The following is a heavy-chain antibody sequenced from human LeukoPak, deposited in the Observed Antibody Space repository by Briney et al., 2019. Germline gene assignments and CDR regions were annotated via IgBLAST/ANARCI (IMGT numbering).Heavy chain of an antibody. CDR1: GGSISSYY. D-gene: IGHD1-26*01. J-gene: IGHJ5*02. CDR3: ARDLELYSGSYATLS. V-gene: IGHV4-4*07. Sequence: SETLSLTCTVSGGSISSYYWSWIRQPAGKGLEWIGRIYTSGSTNYNPSLKSRVTMSVDTSKNQFSLKLSSVTAADTAVYYCARDLELYSGSYATLSWGQGTLVTVSS. CDR2: IYTSGST.